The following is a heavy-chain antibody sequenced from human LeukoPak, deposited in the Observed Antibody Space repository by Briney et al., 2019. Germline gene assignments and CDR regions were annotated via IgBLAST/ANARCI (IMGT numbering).Heavy chain of an antibody. CDR2: IYTSGST. J-gene: IGHJ5*02. D-gene: IGHD2-2*01. V-gene: IGHV4-61*02. Sequence: SQTLSLTCTVSGGSISSGSYYWSWIRQPGGKGLEWIVRIYTSGSTNYNPSLKSRVTIPVDTAKNQCSLKLSAVTAPDTAVYYCARAHYRYCSSTSCYDNWFDPWGQGTLVTVSS. CDR3: ARAHYRYCSSTSCYDNWFDP. CDR1: GGSISSGSYY.